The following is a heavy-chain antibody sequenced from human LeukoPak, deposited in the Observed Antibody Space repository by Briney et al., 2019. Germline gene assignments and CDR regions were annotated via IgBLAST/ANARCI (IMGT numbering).Heavy chain of an antibody. CDR2: IYYCGCN. J-gene: IGHJ5*02. D-gene: IGHD2-2*02. V-gene: IGHV4-39*01. CDR3: ARHSIGYCSSTSCYMGWFDP. Sequence: SETLSLTCTVSGGSISSSSYYWGWIRQPPGKGLEWIVSIYYCGCNYYNPSLKSRVTIYEDTSKNQFSLKLSTLTAADTAVYYCARHSIGYCSSTSCYMGWFDPWGQGTLVTVSS. CDR1: GGSISSSSYY.